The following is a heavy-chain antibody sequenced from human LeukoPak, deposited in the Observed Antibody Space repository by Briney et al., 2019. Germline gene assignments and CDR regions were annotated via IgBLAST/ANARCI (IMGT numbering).Heavy chain of an antibody. CDR3: ARTGPRVATRPRYYYYYMDV. CDR2: INHSGST. V-gene: IGHV4-34*01. D-gene: IGHD6-6*01. Sequence: SETLSLTCAVYGGSFSAYYWTWIRQPPGKGLEWIGEINHSGSTNYNPSLKSRVTISVDTSKNHFSLELSSVTDADTAVYYCARTGPRVATRPRYYYYYMDVWGKGTPVTVSS. J-gene: IGHJ6*03. CDR1: GGSFSAYY.